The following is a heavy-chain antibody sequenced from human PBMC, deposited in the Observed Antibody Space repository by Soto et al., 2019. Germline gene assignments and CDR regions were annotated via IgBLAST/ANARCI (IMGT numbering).Heavy chain of an antibody. J-gene: IGHJ4*01. V-gene: IGHV3-73*02. Sequence: EVQLVESGGGLVQPGGSLKLSCAASGFSFSGCSMYWVRQASGRGLEWVGRIRSKAYSYATAYGASLKGRFSIFRDDTKNKAYLAKNHPKREGTAGYLCPPANRGGKGDFYHWGQGTLGTVPS. CDR1: GFSFSGCS. CDR2: IRSKAYSYAT. D-gene: IGHD3-16*01. CDR3: PPANRGGKGDFYH.